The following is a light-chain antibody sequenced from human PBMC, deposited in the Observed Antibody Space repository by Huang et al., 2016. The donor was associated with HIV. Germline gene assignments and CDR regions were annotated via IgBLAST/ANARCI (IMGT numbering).Light chain of an antibody. V-gene: IGKV3-15*01. J-gene: IGKJ4*01. CDR2: GAS. CDR3: QQYNNWPLT. Sequence: EIVMTQSPVTLSVSPGERATLSCRASQSVMSNLAWYQQKPGQAPRLLIYGASTRARGISDRFSGGGSGTEFTLTINSLQSEDFAVYYCQQYNNWPLTFGGGTKVEIK. CDR1: QSVMSN.